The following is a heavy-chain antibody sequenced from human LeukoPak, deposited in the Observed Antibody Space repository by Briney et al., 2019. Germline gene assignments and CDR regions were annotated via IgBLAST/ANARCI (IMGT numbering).Heavy chain of an antibody. CDR2: ISRRSSTI. CDR3: ARGVEPLAANTLAY. J-gene: IGHJ4*02. V-gene: IGHV3-48*01. Sequence: GGSLRLSCAASGFTLSSYSMNWVRQAPGKGLEWVSYISRRSSTIYYADSVKGRFTISRENAKNTLYLEMNSLSPDDTAVYYCARGVEPLAANTLAYWGQGTLVTVSS. CDR1: GFTLSSYS. D-gene: IGHD1-14*01.